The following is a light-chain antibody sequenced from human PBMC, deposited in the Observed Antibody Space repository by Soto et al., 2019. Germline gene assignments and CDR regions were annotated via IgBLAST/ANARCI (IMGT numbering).Light chain of an antibody. V-gene: IGLV2-14*01. CDR3: SSYTSSNTPYV. CDR1: SSDVGGYNS. J-gene: IGLJ1*01. CDR2: EVS. Sequence: QSALTQPASVFGSPGQSITISCTGTSSDVGGYNSVSWYQQHPGNAPTLMIYEVSYRPSGVSNRFSGSKSGNTASLTISGLQAEDEADYYCSSYTSSNTPYVFGTGTKLTVL.